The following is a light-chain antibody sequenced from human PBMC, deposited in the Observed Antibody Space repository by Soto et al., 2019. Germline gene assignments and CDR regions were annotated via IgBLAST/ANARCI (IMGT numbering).Light chain of an antibody. J-gene: IGKJ4*01. CDR1: QSVSYTF. V-gene: IGKV3-20*01. CDR2: GAF. CDR3: QQYGSSPLT. Sequence: IVLTQSPCTLSLSPGERATLSCRASQSVSYTFLAWYQQKPGQAPRLLIHGAFTRATGIPDRFRGSGSGTDFTLTISTLEPEDFAVYYCQQYGSSPLTFGGGTKV.